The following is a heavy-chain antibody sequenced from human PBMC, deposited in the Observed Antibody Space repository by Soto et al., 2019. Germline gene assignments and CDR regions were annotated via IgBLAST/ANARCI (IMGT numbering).Heavy chain of an antibody. CDR2: IYPGDSDT. V-gene: IGHV5-51*01. J-gene: IGHJ5*02. Sequence: GESLKISCKGSGYSFTSYWIGWVRQMPGKGLEWMGIIYPGDSDTGYGPSFQGQVTISADKSISTAYLQWSSLKASDTAMYYCARSYSSSWTSRGLRSDWFDPWGQGTLVTVSS. CDR3: ARSYSSSWTSRGLRSDWFDP. CDR1: GYSFTSYW. D-gene: IGHD6-13*01.